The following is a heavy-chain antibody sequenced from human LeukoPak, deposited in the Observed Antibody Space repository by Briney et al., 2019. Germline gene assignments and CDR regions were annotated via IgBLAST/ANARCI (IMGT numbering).Heavy chain of an antibody. CDR1: GGSISSGGYS. V-gene: IGHV4-30-2*01. CDR3: ARALELGYCSSTSCHSYRYFDL. CDR2: IYHSGST. D-gene: IGHD2-2*01. J-gene: IGHJ2*01. Sequence: SETLSLTCAVSGGSISSGGYSWSWIRQPPGKGLEWIGYIYHSGSTYYNPSLKSRVTISVDTSKNQFSLKLSSVTAADTAVYYCARALELGYCSSTSCHSYRYFDLWGRGTLVTVSS.